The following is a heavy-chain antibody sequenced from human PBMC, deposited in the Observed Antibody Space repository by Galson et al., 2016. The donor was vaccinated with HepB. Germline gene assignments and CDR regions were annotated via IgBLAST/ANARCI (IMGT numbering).Heavy chain of an antibody. D-gene: IGHD1-26*01. CDR3: ARRGGSYLDY. CDR2: IWYDGSNK. V-gene: IGHV3-33*01. J-gene: IGHJ4*02. CDR1: GFTFSDFG. Sequence: SLRLSCAASGFTFSDFGMHWVRQAPGKGLEWVALIWYDGSNKHYADSVKGRFTISRDNSKNTLYLQMNSLTAEDTAVYYCARRGGSYLDYWGQGTLVTVSS.